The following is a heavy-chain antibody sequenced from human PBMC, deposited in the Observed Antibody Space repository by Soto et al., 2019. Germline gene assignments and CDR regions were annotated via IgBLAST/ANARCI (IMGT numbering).Heavy chain of an antibody. V-gene: IGHV3-23*01. CDR3: AKASTYYYGSGSYSDWFDP. Sequence: EVQLLESGGGLVQPGGSLRLSCAASGFTFSSYAMSWVRQAPGKGLEWVSAISGSGGSTSYAESGKGRFTISRDKSKNTLYLQMNSLRAEDTAVYYCAKASTYYYGSGSYSDWFDPWGQGTLVTVSS. CDR2: ISGSGGST. J-gene: IGHJ5*02. CDR1: GFTFSSYA. D-gene: IGHD3-10*01.